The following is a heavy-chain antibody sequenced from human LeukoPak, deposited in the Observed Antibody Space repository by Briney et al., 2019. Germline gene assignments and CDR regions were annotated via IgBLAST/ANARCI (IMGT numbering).Heavy chain of an antibody. CDR2: IYTSGST. V-gene: IGHV4-4*07. CDR1: GGSTSSYY. CDR3: ARDNRGYSSGWYYFDY. D-gene: IGHD6-19*01. Sequence: PSETLSLTCTVSGGSTSSYYWSWIRQPAGKGLEWIWRIYTSGSTNYNPSLKSRVTMSVDTSKNQFSLKLSSVTAEDTAVYYCARDNRGYSSGWYYFDYWGQGTLVTVSS. J-gene: IGHJ4*02.